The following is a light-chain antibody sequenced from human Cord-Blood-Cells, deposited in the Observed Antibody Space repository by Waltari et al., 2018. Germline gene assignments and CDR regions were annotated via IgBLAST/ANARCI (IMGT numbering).Light chain of an antibody. V-gene: IGKV3-20*01. CDR3: QQYGSSPWT. J-gene: IGKJ1*01. Sequence: EIVLTQSPGTLSLSPGERATLSCRASQSVSSSYLAWYQQKPGQAPRLLNYGASSRATGIPDRFSGSGSGTDFTLTISRLEPEDFAVYYCQQYGSSPWTFGQGTKVGIK. CDR2: GAS. CDR1: QSVSSSY.